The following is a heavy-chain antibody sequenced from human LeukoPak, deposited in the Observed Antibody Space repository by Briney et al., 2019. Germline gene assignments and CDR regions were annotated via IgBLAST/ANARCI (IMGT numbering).Heavy chain of an antibody. V-gene: IGHV3-74*01. CDR1: GFTFSSYW. D-gene: IGHD2-15*01. J-gene: IGHJ6*03. CDR2: INSDGSST. CDR3: ASGSSGGDYYYMDV. Sequence: GGSLRLSCAASGFTFSSYWMHWVRHAPGKGLVWVSRINSDGSSTRYADSVKGRFTISRDNAKNTLYLQMNSLRAEDTAVYYCASGSSGGDYYYMDVWGKGTTVTVPS.